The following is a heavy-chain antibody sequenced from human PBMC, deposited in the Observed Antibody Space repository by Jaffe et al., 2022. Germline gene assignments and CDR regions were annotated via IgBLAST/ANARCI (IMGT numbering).Heavy chain of an antibody. CDR1: GGTFSSYA. V-gene: IGHV1-69*05. D-gene: IGHD3-16*02. CDR2: IIPIFGTA. CDR3: ARRSLGELSLYGGRGSTFDY. J-gene: IGHJ4*02. Sequence: QVQLVQSGAEVKKPGSSVKVSCKASGGTFSSYAISWVRQAPGQGLEWMGGIIPIFGTANYAQKFQGRVTITTDESTSTAYMELSSLRSEDTAVYYCARRSLGELSLYGGRGSTFDYWGQGTLVTVSS.